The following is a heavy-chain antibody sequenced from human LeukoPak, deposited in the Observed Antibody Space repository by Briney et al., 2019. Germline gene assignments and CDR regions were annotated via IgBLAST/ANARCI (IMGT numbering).Heavy chain of an antibody. CDR1: GFSFSSYA. Sequence: PGGSLRLSCAVSGFSFSSYAMNWVRQAPGKGLEWVSAISGSGDSTFYADSVKGRFTISRDNSKNTLFLQIHNLRAEDTAVYYCAKLSWGTYDYWGQGTLVTVSS. CDR2: ISGSGDST. CDR3: AKLSWGTYDY. J-gene: IGHJ4*02. V-gene: IGHV3-23*01. D-gene: IGHD7-27*01.